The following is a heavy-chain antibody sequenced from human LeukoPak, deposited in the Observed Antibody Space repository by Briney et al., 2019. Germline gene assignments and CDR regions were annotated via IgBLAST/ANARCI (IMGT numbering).Heavy chain of an antibody. J-gene: IGHJ4*02. CDR3: ASGYYYDSSAN. V-gene: IGHV4-38-2*02. CDR2: IYHSGST. CDR1: GYSISSGYY. D-gene: IGHD3-22*01. Sequence: SETLSLTCTVSGYSISSGYYWGWIRQPPGKGLEWIGSIYHSGSTYYNPSLKSRVTISVDTSKNQFSLKLSSVTAADTAVYYCASGYYYDSSANWGQGTLVTVSS.